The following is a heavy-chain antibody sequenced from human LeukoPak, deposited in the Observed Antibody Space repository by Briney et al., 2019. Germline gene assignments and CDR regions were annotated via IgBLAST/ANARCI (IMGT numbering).Heavy chain of an antibody. V-gene: IGHV3-64*01. CDR1: GFTFSSYA. J-gene: IGHJ3*02. D-gene: IGHD2-21*02. CDR2: ISNNGGST. Sequence: PGGSLRLSCAASGFTFSSYAMYWVRQAPGKGLEYVSAISNNGGSTYYANSLKGRFTVSRDNSKNTLYLQMGSLRPEDMAVYYCARDPLYCGGDCSPRGLFDIWGQGTMVTVSS. CDR3: ARDPLYCGGDCSPRGLFDI.